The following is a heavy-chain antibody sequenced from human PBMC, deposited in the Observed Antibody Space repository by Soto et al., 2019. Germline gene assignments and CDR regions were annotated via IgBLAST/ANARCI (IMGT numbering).Heavy chain of an antibody. V-gene: IGHV4-4*08. CDR2: VYTSDYT. J-gene: IGHJ6*02. CDR3: ASSAGLPGDLFYHSGMDF. CDR1: GASIRSYY. Sequence: SENLSVTCSVSGASIRSYYWHWIRQPPGKGLEWIGYVYTSDYTRYSSSLKSRVTISVDTSKSQFYLRLNSVTAADTAVYYCASSAGLPGDLFYHSGMDFWCQAPTVTGSS. D-gene: IGHD3-10*01.